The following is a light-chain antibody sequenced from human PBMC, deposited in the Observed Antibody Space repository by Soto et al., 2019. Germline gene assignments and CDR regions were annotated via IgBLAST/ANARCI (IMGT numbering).Light chain of an antibody. V-gene: IGLV2-23*01. J-gene: IGLJ1*01. Sequence: QSALTQPASVSGSPGQSITISCTGTSSDVGSYNLVSWYQQHPGKAPKLMIYEGSKRPSGVSNRFSGSKSGNTASLTISGLQAEDEAEYDCCSYAGSSTPYVFGTGTKLTVL. CDR2: EGS. CDR1: SSDVGSYNL. CDR3: CSYAGSSTPYV.